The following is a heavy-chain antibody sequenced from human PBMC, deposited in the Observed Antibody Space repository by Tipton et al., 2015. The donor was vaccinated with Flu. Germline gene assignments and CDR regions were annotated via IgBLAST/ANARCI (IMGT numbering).Heavy chain of an antibody. Sequence: SLRLSCAASGYTFSDYCMHWVRQAPGKGLEWVAFIRHDESDKYYADSVKGRFTISRDNSKNALYLAINSLRTEDTAVYYCAKDGWDTSGWYPFDYWGQGTLVTVSS. CDR3: AKDGWDTSGWYPFDY. V-gene: IGHV3-30*02. D-gene: IGHD6-19*01. J-gene: IGHJ4*02. CDR1: GYTFSDYC. CDR2: IRHDESDK.